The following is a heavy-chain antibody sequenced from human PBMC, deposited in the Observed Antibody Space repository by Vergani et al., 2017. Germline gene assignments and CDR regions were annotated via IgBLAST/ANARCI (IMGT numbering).Heavy chain of an antibody. J-gene: IGHJ6*03. Sequence: QVQLQQWGGGLLKPSETLSLTCVVNGGSFTSYHWTWIRQSPGEGLEWVGDIDHTGRPDYNPSLKSRRTMSVDKSRNQLSLTLNSVTATDTAIYFCARVNTETNGHLYYYYYMDVWGQGTAVTVS. CDR3: ARVNTETNGHLYYYYYMDV. CDR1: GGSFTSYH. CDR2: IDHTGRP. D-gene: IGHD4-11*01. V-gene: IGHV4-34*01.